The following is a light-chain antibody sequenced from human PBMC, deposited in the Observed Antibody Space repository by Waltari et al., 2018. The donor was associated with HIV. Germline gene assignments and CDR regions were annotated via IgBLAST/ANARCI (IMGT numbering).Light chain of an antibody. Sequence: SSELAQAPSVSVSPGQTATITCSGNSLTKPSFSWYRLKPGQAPVLVILKNTERPAGIPPRVSGSNSGNTATLTISGAQALDEADYYCQAWHISAAVFGGGTKLTVL. CDR1: SLTKPS. J-gene: IGLJ2*01. CDR2: KNT. CDR3: QAWHISAAV. V-gene: IGLV3-1*01.